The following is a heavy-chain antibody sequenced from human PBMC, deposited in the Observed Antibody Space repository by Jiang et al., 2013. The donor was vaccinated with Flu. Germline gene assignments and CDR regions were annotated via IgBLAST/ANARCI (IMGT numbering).Heavy chain of an antibody. CDR3: VHRRGITLVQGIVFGDYFDS. CDR1: GFSLSDGGVG. D-gene: IGHD3-10*01. Sequence: KPTQTLTLTCTFSGFSLSDGGVGVGWVRQPPGKALEWLALIYWDDEKRYSPSLKNRLTITRDTSKNQVVLTMTNMDPLDTATYYCVHRRGITLVQGIVFGDYFDSWGQGILV. J-gene: IGHJ4*02. V-gene: IGHV2-5*02. CDR2: IYWDDEK.